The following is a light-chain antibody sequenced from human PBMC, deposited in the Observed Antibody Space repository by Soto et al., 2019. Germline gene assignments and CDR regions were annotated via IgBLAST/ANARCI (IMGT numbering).Light chain of an antibody. CDR1: QSILYSSNNNNY. V-gene: IGKV4-1*01. CDR3: QQYYSTPPT. J-gene: IGKJ1*01. CDR2: WAS. Sequence: DIVMTQSPDSLAVSLGEXATINCKSSQSILYSSNNNNYLAWYQQRPGQPPNLLIYWASTRESGVPDRFSGSGSGTDFTLTISSLQAEDVAVYYCQQYYSTPPTFGQGTKVDI.